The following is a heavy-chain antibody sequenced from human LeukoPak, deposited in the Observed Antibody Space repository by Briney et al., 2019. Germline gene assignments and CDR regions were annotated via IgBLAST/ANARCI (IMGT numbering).Heavy chain of an antibody. V-gene: IGHV3-15*01. J-gene: IGHJ4*02. Sequence: GGSLRLSCAASGFTFSHAWMSWVRQAPGKGLEWVGRIKSKTDGGTTDYAAPVEGRFTISRDDSKNTLYLQMNSLRAEDTAVYYCAKYDILTGYYGERTGFDYWGQGTLVTVSS. D-gene: IGHD3-9*01. CDR2: IKSKTDGGTT. CDR3: AKYDILTGYYGERTGFDY. CDR1: GFTFSHAW.